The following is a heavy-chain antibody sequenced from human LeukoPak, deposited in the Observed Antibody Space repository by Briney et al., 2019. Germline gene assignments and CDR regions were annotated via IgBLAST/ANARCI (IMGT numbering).Heavy chain of an antibody. CDR1: GFTFSSYSM. Sequence: LRLSCAASGFTFSSYSMNWVRQAPGKGLEWLALIYWDDDKRYSPSLKTRLTISKDTSKNQVVLTMTNMDPVDTATYYCARTKGTNHYDTSGYYSDYWGRGTLVTVSS. V-gene: IGHV2-70*19. CDR3: ARTKGTNHYDTSGYYSDY. D-gene: IGHD3-22*01. J-gene: IGHJ4*02. CDR2: IYWDDDK.